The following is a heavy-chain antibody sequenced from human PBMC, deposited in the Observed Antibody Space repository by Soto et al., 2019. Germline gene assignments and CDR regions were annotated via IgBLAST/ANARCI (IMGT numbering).Heavy chain of an antibody. CDR2: ISSSSSYI. CDR1: GFTFSSYS. CDR3: ARAMGGIVSPRIMITFGERAAPFDY. Sequence: GGSLRLSCAASGFTFSSYSMNWVRQAPGKGLEWVSSISSSSSYIYYADSVKGRFTISRDNAKNSLYLQMNSLRAEDTAVYYCARAMGGIVSPRIMITFGERAAPFDYWGQGTLVTVSS. J-gene: IGHJ4*02. V-gene: IGHV3-21*01. D-gene: IGHD3-16*01.